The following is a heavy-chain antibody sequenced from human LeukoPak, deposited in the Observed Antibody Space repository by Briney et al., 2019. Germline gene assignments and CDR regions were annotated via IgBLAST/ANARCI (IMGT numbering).Heavy chain of an antibody. V-gene: IGHV1-69*13. D-gene: IGHD3-10*01. J-gene: IGHJ5*02. CDR1: GGTFSSYA. Sequence: PVKVSCKASGGTFSSYAISWVRQAPGQGLEWMGGIIPIFGTADYAQKFQGRVTITADESTSTAYMELSSLRSEDTAVYYCARGITMVRGVITNNWFDPWGQGTLVTVSS. CDR2: IIPIFGTA. CDR3: ARGITMVRGVITNNWFDP.